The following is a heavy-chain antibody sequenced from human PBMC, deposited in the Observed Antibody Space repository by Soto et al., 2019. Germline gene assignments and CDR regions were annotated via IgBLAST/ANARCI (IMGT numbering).Heavy chain of an antibody. D-gene: IGHD2-15*01. CDR1: GYTFTSYG. CDR2: ISAYNGNT. Sequence: ASVKVSCKASGYTFTSYGISWVRQAPGQGLEWMGWISAYNGNTNYAQKLQGRVTMTTDTSTSTAYMELRSLRSDDTAVYYCARDRGYCSGGSCFTELDYWGQGTLVTVSS. V-gene: IGHV1-18*01. J-gene: IGHJ4*02. CDR3: ARDRGYCSGGSCFTELDY.